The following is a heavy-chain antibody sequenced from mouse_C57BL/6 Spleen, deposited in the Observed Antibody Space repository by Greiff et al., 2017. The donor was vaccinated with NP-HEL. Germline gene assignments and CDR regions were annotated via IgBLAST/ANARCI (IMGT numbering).Heavy chain of an antibody. D-gene: IGHD1-1*01. J-gene: IGHJ1*03. Sequence: EVKLQQSGPELVKPGASVKISCKASGYSFTGYYMNWVKQSPEKSLEWIGEINPSTGGTTYNQKFKAKATLTVDKSSSTAYMQLKSLTSEDSAVYYCAIRIHPYYGSSYWYFDVWGTGTTVTVSS. V-gene: IGHV1-42*01. CDR2: INPSTGGT. CDR3: AIRIHPYYGSSYWYFDV. CDR1: GYSFTGYY.